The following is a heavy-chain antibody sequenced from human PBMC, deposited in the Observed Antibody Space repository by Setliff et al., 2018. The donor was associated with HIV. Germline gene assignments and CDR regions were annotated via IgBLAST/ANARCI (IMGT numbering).Heavy chain of an antibody. CDR1: GGSFSSFA. Sequence: SVQVSCQASGGSFSSFAFSWIRQAPGQGLEWMGGIIPIFGKVEYAQRFQDGVKITADESTSTAYMEMSSLTSEDTAIYYCARSDSGWPHYQYHHTNVWGKGTPVTVSS. V-gene: IGHV1-69*13. J-gene: IGHJ6*04. D-gene: IGHD6-19*01. CDR3: ARSDSGWPHYQYHHTNV. CDR2: IIPIFGKV.